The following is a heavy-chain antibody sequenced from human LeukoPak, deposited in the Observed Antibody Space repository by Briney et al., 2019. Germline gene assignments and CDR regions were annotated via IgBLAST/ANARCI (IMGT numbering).Heavy chain of an antibody. V-gene: IGHV3-7*04. D-gene: IGHD6-13*01. CDR3: ARGAHYSSTWYYFDY. CDR2: IKQDGSEK. Sequence: PGGSLRLSCAASGFTFSYYWMSWVRQAPGKGLEWVAPIKQDGSEKDYVDSVKGRFTISRDNAKSSLYLQMNSLRAEDTAVYYCARGAHYSSTWYYFDYWGLGTLVSVSS. CDR1: GFTFSYYW. J-gene: IGHJ4*02.